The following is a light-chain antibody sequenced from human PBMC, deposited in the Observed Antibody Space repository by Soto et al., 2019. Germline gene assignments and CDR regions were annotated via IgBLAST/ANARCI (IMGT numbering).Light chain of an antibody. CDR1: ESISTF. Sequence: DIPMTQSPSALSASIGDRVIITCRASESISTFLAWYQQRTGRAPKLLVFDASRLEAGVPSGFSGSGSGTEFTLTISSLQPDDYATYCCQPYSITPYTFGPGTTVAIK. CDR3: QPYSITPYT. CDR2: DAS. V-gene: IGKV1-5*01. J-gene: IGKJ2*01.